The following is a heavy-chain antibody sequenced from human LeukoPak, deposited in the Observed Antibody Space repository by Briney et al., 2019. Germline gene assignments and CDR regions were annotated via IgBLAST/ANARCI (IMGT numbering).Heavy chain of an antibody. CDR3: ARGARGDYYHYYIDV. V-gene: IGHV1-69*13. CDR2: IIPIFGTA. J-gene: IGHJ6*03. Sequence: ASVKASCKASGGTFNNYAFSWVRQAPGQGLEWMGGIIPIFGTANYAEKFQGRVTITADESTTTAYMDLSSLRFEDTAVYYCARGARGDYYHYYIDVWGNGTTVTISS. CDR1: GGTFNNYA.